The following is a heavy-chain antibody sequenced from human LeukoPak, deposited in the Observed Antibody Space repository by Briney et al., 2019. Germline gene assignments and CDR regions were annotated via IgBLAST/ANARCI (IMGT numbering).Heavy chain of an antibody. J-gene: IGHJ4*02. CDR3: ARHLHKVHHFDF. Sequence: SETLSLTCTVSGGSISSYHWSWIRQPPGKGLEWIGYIYYSGSTNYNPSLKSRVTISVDTSKNQFSLKLSSVTAADTAVYYCARHLHKVHHFDFWGQGTLVTVSS. V-gene: IGHV4-59*08. D-gene: IGHD4-11*01. CDR2: IYYSGST. CDR1: GGSISSYH.